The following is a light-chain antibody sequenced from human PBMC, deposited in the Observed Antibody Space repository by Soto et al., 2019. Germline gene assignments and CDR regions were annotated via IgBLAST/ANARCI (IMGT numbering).Light chain of an antibody. J-gene: IGLJ2*01. V-gene: IGLV1-40*01. CDR1: TSNIGAGYD. CDR2: ANT. Sequence: QSALTQPPSVSGAPGQRVTISCAGNTSNIGAGYDVHWYQQLPGTAPRLVIHANTNRPSGVPDRFSGSKSGTSASLAITGLQADDEADYHCQSYDIKLSSPVFGGGTKLTVL. CDR3: QSYDIKLSSPV.